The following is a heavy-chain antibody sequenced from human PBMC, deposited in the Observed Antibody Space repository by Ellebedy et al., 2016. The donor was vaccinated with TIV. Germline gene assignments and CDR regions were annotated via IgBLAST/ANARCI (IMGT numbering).Heavy chain of an antibody. J-gene: IGHJ5*02. CDR1: GFTFSSYA. V-gene: IGHV3-30-3*01. D-gene: IGHD3-3*01. CDR3: ARDYDFWSGRENNWFDP. Sequence: GESLKISXAASGFTFSSYAMHWVRQAPGKGLEWVAVISYDGSNKYYADSVKGRFTISRDNAKNSLYLQMNSLRAEDTAVYYCARDYDFWSGRENNWFDPWGQGTLVTVSS. CDR2: ISYDGSNK.